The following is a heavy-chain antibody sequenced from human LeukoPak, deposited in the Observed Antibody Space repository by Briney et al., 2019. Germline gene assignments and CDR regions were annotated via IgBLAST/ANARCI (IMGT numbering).Heavy chain of an antibody. CDR1: GFIFGDHA. Sequence: PGQSLRLSCTAYGFIFGDHAMSWVRQAPGKGLEWVGFIRSKAYGGTTEYAASVKGRFTVSGDDSKSIAYLQMNSLETEDTALYYCTRGPILLWMHNGMDVWGQGTTVTVSS. CDR2: IRSKAYGGTT. V-gene: IGHV3-49*04. CDR3: TRGPILLWMHNGMDV. J-gene: IGHJ6*02. D-gene: IGHD5-18*01.